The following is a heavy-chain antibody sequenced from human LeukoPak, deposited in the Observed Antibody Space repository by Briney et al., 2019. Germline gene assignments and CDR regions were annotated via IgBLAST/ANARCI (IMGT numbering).Heavy chain of an antibody. CDR1: NGSFSGYH. CDR3: ARAAWNGGGGFDP. Sequence: SETLPLTCAVYNGSFSGYHWSWIRQSPERGLEWIGEVNHGGDTNYNPSLRSRVAISLDTSKNHFSLKLRSVTAADTAVYNCARAAWNGGGGFDPWGQGTLVTVSS. D-gene: IGHD3-16*01. CDR2: VNHGGDT. V-gene: IGHV4-34*01. J-gene: IGHJ5*02.